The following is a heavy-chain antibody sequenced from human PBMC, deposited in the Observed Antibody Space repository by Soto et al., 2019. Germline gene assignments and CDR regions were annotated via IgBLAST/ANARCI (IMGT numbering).Heavy chain of an antibody. V-gene: IGHV3-64D*06. Sequence: SGGSLRLSCSASGFTFSSYAMHWVRQAPGKGLEYVSAISSNRGSTYYADSVKGRFTISRDNSKNTLYLQMSSLRAEDTAVYYCVKGGLQLWPSDNWFDPWGQGTLVTVSS. J-gene: IGHJ5*02. D-gene: IGHD5-18*01. CDR2: ISSNRGST. CDR1: GFTFSSYA. CDR3: VKGGLQLWPSDNWFDP.